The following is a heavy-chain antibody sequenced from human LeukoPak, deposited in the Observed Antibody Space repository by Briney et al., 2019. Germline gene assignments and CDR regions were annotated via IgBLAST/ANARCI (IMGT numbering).Heavy chain of an antibody. D-gene: IGHD6-19*01. V-gene: IGHV4-34*01. CDR2: INHSGST. J-gene: IGHJ4*02. CDR3: ARVQWLVRGLDY. Sequence: PGGSLRLSCAASGFTFSSYTMNWIRQPPGKGLEWIGEINHSGSTNYNPSLKSRVTISVDTSKNQFSLKLSSVTAADTAVYYCARVQWLVRGLDYWGQGTLVTVSS. CDR1: GFTFSSYT.